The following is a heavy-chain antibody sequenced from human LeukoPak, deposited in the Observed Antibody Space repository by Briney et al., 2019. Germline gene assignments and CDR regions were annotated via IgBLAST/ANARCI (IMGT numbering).Heavy chain of an antibody. Sequence: GESLKISCKGSGYSFTSYWISWVRQMPGKGLEWMGRIDPSDSYTNYSPSFQGHVTISADKSISTAYLQWSSLKASDTAIYYCARLTVAGVYNYYYGMDIWGQGTTVTVSS. D-gene: IGHD6-19*01. CDR2: IDPSDSYT. CDR3: ARLTVAGVYNYYYGMDI. J-gene: IGHJ6*02. V-gene: IGHV5-10-1*01. CDR1: GYSFTSYW.